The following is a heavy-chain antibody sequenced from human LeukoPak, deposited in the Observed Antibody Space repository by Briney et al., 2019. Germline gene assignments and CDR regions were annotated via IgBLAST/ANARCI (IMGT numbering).Heavy chain of an antibody. Sequence: GGSLRLSCAASGFTFSSYWMGWVRQSPAKGLEWVASIQQGGSHKYYVDSVKGRFTISRDNAKNSLFLQMDSLRAEDTAVYYCVAGSGWRFDYWGQGTLVTVSS. V-gene: IGHV3-7*01. CDR1: GFTFSSYW. CDR3: VAGSGWRFDY. CDR2: IQQGGSHK. J-gene: IGHJ4*02. D-gene: IGHD6-19*01.